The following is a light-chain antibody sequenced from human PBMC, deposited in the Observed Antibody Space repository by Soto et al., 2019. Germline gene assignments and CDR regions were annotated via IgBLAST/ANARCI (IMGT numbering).Light chain of an antibody. CDR2: KVS. CDR3: MQGTYWPYT. Sequence: DVVMTQSPLSLPVTLGQSASVSCRSSESVLYSDGXXYLSWFQQRPGQSPRRLIYKVSNRDSGVPDRFSGSGSDTDFTLKISRVEAEDVGVYYCMQGTYWPYTFGQGTQLEIK. CDR1: ESVLYSDGXXY. J-gene: IGKJ2*01. V-gene: IGKV2-30*01.